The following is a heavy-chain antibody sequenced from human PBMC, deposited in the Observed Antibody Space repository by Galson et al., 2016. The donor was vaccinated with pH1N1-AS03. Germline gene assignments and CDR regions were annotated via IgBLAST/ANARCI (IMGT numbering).Heavy chain of an antibody. V-gene: IGHV4-59*01. CDR3: ARGLLCPPSSTVCRLSFYYGMDV. D-gene: IGHD2-2*01. CDR1: GGSISNYY. Sequence: SETLSLTCTVSGGSISNYYWSWIRQPPGKGLEWIGYIYYSGHTNCNPSLKSRVTISVDMSENQFFLKLSSVTAADTAVYFCARGLLCPPSSTVCRLSFYYGMDVWGQGTTVTVSS. J-gene: IGHJ6*02. CDR2: IYYSGHT.